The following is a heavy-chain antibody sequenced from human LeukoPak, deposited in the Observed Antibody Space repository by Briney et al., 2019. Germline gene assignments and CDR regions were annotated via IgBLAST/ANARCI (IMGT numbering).Heavy chain of an antibody. CDR1: GYTFTSYE. CDR2: MNPNSGNT. D-gene: IGHD1-26*01. CDR3: ARGRSSGSPVAGYYYYYMDV. Sequence: GASVKVSYKASGYTFTSYEINWVGQATGQGLEWIGWMNPNSGNTGYAQKFQGRVTMTRNTSISTAYMELSSLRSEDTAVYYCARGRSSGSPVAGYYYYYMDVWGKGTTVTVSS. V-gene: IGHV1-8*01. J-gene: IGHJ6*03.